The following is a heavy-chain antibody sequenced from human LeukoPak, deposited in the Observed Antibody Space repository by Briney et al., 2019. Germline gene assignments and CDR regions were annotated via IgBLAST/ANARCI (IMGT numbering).Heavy chain of an antibody. J-gene: IGHJ6*04. CDR1: GDTFSSYA. CDR3: ARGESYGSGSYYPYYYYYGMDV. V-gene: IGHV1-69*13. D-gene: IGHD3-10*01. CDR2: IIPIFGTA. Sequence: SVKVSCKASGDTFSSYAISWVRQAPGQGLEWMGGIIPIFGTANYAQNFQGRVTISADESTSTAYMELSRLRSEDTAVYYSARGESYGSGSYYPYYYYYGMDVWGKGTTVTVSS.